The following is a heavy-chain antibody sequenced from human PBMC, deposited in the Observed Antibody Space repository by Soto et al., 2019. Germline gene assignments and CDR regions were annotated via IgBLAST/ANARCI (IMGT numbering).Heavy chain of an antibody. J-gene: IGHJ6*02. CDR2: IYSSGST. V-gene: IGHV4-31*03. CDR3: ARARMVRGIIYYYGMDV. CDR1: GGSISSDGNY. D-gene: IGHD3-10*01. Sequence: QVQLQESGPGLVKSSQTLSLTCTVSGGSISSDGNYWSWIRQHPGKGLEWIGYIYSSGSTYYNPSLKSRVTISVGTSKNQFSLKLNSVTAADTAVYCCARARMVRGIIYYYGMDVWGQGTTVTVSS.